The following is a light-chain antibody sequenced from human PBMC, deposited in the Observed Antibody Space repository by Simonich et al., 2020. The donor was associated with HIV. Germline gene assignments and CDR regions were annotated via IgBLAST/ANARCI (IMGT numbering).Light chain of an antibody. J-gene: IGKJ4*01. CDR1: QSGSSN. CDR3: QQYNNRPLT. V-gene: IGKV3-15*01. CDR2: DAS. Sequence: EIVMTKSPATLSVSPGERATLSCRASQSGSSNLAWYQQKRGQAPRLLIYDASTRATGIPAKFSGSWSGTGFTLTISNMQPADIAVYFCQQYNNRPLTFGGGTKVEIK.